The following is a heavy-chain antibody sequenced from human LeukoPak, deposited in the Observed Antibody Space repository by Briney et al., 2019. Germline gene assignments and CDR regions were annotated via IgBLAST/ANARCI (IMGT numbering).Heavy chain of an antibody. CDR1: GYRFTSYW. V-gene: IGHV5-51*01. CDR3: ARRTDSGWKWFDP. CDR2: IHPGEYER. J-gene: IGHJ5*02. D-gene: IGHD6-25*01. Sequence: GDSLTISCKASGYRFTSYWIGWVRQMPGKGLEWMGVIHPGEYERRYSPSFEGQVTISADKSISTAYMQWSSLKASDTAMYYCARRTDSGWKWFDPWGQGTLVTVSS.